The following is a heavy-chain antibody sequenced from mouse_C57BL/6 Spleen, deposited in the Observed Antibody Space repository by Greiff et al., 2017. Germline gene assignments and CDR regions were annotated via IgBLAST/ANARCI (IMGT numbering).Heavy chain of an antibody. CDR1: GYAFSSSW. V-gene: IGHV1-82*01. CDR2: IYPGDGDT. Sequence: VQLQQSGPELVKPGASVKISCKASGYAFSSSWMNWVKQRPGKGLEWIGRIYPGDGDTNYNGKFKGKATLTADKSSGTAYMQLSSLTSEDSAVYFCAPDSSGSGFAYWGQGTLVTVSA. CDR3: APDSSGSGFAY. D-gene: IGHD3-2*02. J-gene: IGHJ3*01.